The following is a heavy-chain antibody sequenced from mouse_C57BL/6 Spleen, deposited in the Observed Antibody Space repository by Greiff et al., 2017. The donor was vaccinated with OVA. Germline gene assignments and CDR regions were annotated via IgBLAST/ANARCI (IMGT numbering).Heavy chain of an antibody. V-gene: IGHV14-4*01. CDR2: IDPENGDT. Sequence: VQLKESGAELVRPGASVKLSCTASGFNIKDDYMHWVKQRPEQGLEWIGWIDPENGDTEYPSPFPGKSTLTADTPSNTAYLQLSSLTSEDTAVYYCTTLITTVVARDYWGQGTTLTVSS. J-gene: IGHJ2*01. CDR1: GFNIKDDY. CDR3: TTLITTVVARDY. D-gene: IGHD1-1*01.